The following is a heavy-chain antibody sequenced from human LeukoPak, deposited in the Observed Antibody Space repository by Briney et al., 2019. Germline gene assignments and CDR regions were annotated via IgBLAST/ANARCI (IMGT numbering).Heavy chain of an antibody. CDR1: GYTFTSYG. V-gene: IGHV1-18*01. CDR2: ISAYNGNT. CDR3: ARVTRDYGDYVFDY. Sequence: ASVKVSCKASGYTFTSYGISWVRQAPGQGLEWMGWISAYNGNTNYAQKLQGRVTMTTDTSTSTAYMELSSLRSEDTAVYYCARVTRDYGDYVFDYWGQGTLVTVSS. D-gene: IGHD4-17*01. J-gene: IGHJ4*02.